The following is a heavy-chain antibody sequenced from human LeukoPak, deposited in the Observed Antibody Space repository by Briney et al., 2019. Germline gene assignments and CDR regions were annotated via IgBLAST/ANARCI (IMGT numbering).Heavy chain of an antibody. CDR1: GFTFSSYS. CDR2: ISSSSSYI. D-gene: IGHD1-26*01. J-gene: IGHJ4*02. Sequence: GGSPRLSCAASGFTFSSYSMNWVRQAPGKGLEWVSSISSSSSYIYYADSVKGRFTISRDNAKNSLYLQMNSLRAEDTAVYYCARDPYSGDSGSYLGYFDYWGQGTLVTVSS. CDR3: ARDPYSGDSGSYLGYFDY. V-gene: IGHV3-21*01.